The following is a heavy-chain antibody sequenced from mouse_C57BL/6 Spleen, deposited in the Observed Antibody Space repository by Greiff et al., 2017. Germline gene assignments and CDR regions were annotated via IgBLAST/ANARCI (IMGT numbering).Heavy chain of an antibody. D-gene: IGHD1-1*01. CDR2: ILPGSGST. V-gene: IGHV1-9*01. Sequence: QVQLQQSGAELMKPGASVKLSCKATGYTFTGYWIEWVKQRPGHGLEWIGEILPGSGSTNYNEKFKGKATFTADTSSNTAYMQLSSLTTEDSAIYYCARKRRDYYGSSPYYYAMDYWGQGTSVTVSS. CDR3: ARKRRDYYGSSPYYYAMDY. CDR1: GYTFTGYW. J-gene: IGHJ4*01.